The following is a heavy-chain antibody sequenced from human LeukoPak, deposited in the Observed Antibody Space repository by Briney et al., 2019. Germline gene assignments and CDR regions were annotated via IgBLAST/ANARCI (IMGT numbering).Heavy chain of an antibody. J-gene: IGHJ4*02. CDR2: ISSSSSTI. CDR1: GFTFSSYS. V-gene: IGHV3-48*01. Sequence: GGSLRLSCAASGFTFSSYSMNWVRQAPGKGLEWVSYISSSSSTIYYADSVKGRFTISRDNAKNSLYLQMNSLRAEDTAVYYCARDRGSSSGLGFDYWGQGTLVTASS. CDR3: ARDRGSSSGLGFDY. D-gene: IGHD6-6*01.